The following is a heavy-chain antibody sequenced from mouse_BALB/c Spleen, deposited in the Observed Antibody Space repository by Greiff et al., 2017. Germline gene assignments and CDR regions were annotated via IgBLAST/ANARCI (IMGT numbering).Heavy chain of an antibody. D-gene: IGHD2-1*01. CDR2: ISYSGST. Sequence: EVQLQQSGPGLVKPSQSLSLTCTVTGYSITSDYAWNWIRQFPGNKLEWMGYISYSGSTSYNPSLKSRISITRDTSKNQFFLQLNSVTTEDTATYYCARRVYYREGYFDVWGAGTTVTVSS. CDR1: GYSITSDYA. V-gene: IGHV3-2*02. CDR3: ARRVYYREGYFDV. J-gene: IGHJ1*01.